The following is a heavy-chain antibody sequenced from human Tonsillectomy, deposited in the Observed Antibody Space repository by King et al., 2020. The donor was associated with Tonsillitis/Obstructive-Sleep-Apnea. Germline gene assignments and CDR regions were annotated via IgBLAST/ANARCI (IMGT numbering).Heavy chain of an antibody. Sequence: VQLVESGAEVKKPGASVKVSCKASGYTFTNYGISWVRQAPGQGLEWMGWISPYNGDTNFAQKLQGRVTMTTGTSSSTAYMEPRSLRSDDTAVYYCARDSMSHFYDSSAYYTFDYWGQGTLVTVSS. D-gene: IGHD3-22*01. V-gene: IGHV1-18*01. CDR3: ARDSMSHFYDSSAYYTFDY. J-gene: IGHJ4*02. CDR2: ISPYNGDT. CDR1: GYTFTNYG.